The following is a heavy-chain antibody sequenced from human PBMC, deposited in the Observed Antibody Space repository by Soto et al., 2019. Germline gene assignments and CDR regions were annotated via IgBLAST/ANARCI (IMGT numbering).Heavy chain of an antibody. CDR3: ASVGLRFLESDY. D-gene: IGHD3-3*01. CDR1: GVSISSYY. V-gene: IGHV4-59*01. Sequence: SETLSLTCTVSGVSISSYYWSWIRQPPGKGLEWIGYIYYSGSTNYNPSLKSRVTISVDTSKNQFSLKLSSVTAADTAVYYCASVGLRFLESDYWGQGTLVTVSS. J-gene: IGHJ4*02. CDR2: IYYSGST.